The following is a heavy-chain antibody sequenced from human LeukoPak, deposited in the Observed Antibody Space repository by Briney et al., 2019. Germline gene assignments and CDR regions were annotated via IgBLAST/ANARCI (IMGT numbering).Heavy chain of an antibody. V-gene: IGHV1-69*13. J-gene: IGHJ6*04. Sequence: ASVKVSCKASGGTLSSYDLSWVRQAPGQGLEWMGGIIPIFGTVNYAQKFQGRVTITADESTSTAYMELSSLRSEDTAVYYCARYDYYHYGMDVWGKGTTVTVSS. CDR1: GGTLSSYD. CDR3: ARYDYYHYGMDV. CDR2: IIPIFGTV.